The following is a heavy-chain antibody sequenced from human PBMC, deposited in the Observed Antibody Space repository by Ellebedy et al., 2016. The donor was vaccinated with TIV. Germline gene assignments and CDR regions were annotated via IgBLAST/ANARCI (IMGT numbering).Heavy chain of an antibody. CDR3: ARVPYAEQWLVTPDYYYGMDV. V-gene: IGHV4-34*01. CDR2: INHSGST. Sequence: SETLSLXXAVYGGSFSGYYWSWIRQPPGKGLEWIGEINHSGSTNYNPSLKSRVTISVDTSKNQFSLKLSSVTAADTAVYYCARVPYAEQWLVTPDYYYGMDVWGQGTTVTVSS. CDR1: GGSFSGYY. D-gene: IGHD6-19*01. J-gene: IGHJ6*02.